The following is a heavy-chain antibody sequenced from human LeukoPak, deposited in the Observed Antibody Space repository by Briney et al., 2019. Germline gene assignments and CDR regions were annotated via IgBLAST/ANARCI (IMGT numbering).Heavy chain of an antibody. V-gene: IGHV3-7*01. CDR2: IKQDGSEK. J-gene: IGHJ3*02. D-gene: IGHD3-16*02. CDR3: ARDLSRSLPSFDI. CDR1: GFTFSSYW. Sequence: GGSLRLSCAASGFTFSSYWMSWVRQAPGKGLEWVANIKQDGSEKYYVDSVKGRFTISRDNAKNSLYLQMNSLRAEDTAVYYCARDLSRSLPSFDIWGQGTMVTVSS.